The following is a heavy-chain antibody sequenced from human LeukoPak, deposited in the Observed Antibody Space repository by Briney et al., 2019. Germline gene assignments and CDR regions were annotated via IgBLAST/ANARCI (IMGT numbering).Heavy chain of an antibody. CDR1: GFTFSSYA. V-gene: IGHV3-23*01. CDR3: AKEICGQYGSGSYLPLQFDY. D-gene: IGHD3-10*01. CDR2: ISGSGGST. J-gene: IGHJ4*02. Sequence: VGSLRLSCEASGFTFSSYAMSWVRQAPGKGLEWVSAISGSGGSTYYADSVEGRFTISRDNSKNTLYLQMNSLRAEDTAVYYCAKEICGQYGSGSYLPLQFDYWGQGTLVTVSS.